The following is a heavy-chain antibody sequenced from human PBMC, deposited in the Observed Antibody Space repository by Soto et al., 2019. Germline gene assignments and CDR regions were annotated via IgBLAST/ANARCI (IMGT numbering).Heavy chain of an antibody. D-gene: IGHD7-27*01. CDR2: IYYSGST. J-gene: IGHJ4*02. V-gene: IGHV4-61*08. CDR1: GGSISSGGYS. CDR3: ARRWGTYFDF. Sequence: SETLSLTCAVSGGSISSGGYSCNWIRQPPGKGLEWIGYIYYSGSTDYDPSLKSRVTISVDTSKNQFSLKLSSVTAADTAVYYCARRWGTYFDFWGQGTLVTVSS.